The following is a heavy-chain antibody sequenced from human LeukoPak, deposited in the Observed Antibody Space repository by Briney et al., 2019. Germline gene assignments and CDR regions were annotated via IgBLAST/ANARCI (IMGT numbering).Heavy chain of an antibody. CDR2: ISGSGGST. CDR1: GFTFSSYA. CDR3: EGYQLPPYYYYYYMDV. V-gene: IGHV3-23*01. J-gene: IGHJ6*03. D-gene: IGHD2-2*01. Sequence: GGSLRLSCAASGFTFSSYAMSWVRQAPGKGLEWVSAISGSGGSTYYADSVKGRFTISRDNSKNTLYLQMNSLRAEDTAVYYCEGYQLPPYYYYYYMDVWGKGTTVTVSS.